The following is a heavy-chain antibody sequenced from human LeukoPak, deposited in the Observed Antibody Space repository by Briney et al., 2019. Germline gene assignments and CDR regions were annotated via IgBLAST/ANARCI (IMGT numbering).Heavy chain of an antibody. J-gene: IGHJ4*02. D-gene: IGHD3-22*01. CDR3: AKDGIVVSYFDY. CDR1: GGSISSSSYY. CDR2: ISCDGSNK. Sequence: PSETLSLTCTVSGGSISSSSYYWGWVRQAPGKGLEWVAIISCDGSNKYYADSVKGRFTISRDNSKNTLYLQMNSLRAEDTAMYYCAKDGIVVSYFDYWGQGTLVTVSS. V-gene: IGHV3-30*18.